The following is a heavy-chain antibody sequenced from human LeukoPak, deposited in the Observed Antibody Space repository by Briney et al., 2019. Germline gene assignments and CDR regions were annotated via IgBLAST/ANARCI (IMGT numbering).Heavy chain of an antibody. D-gene: IGHD2-15*01. V-gene: IGHV4-30-4*01. CDR1: GGTISSGDYY. CDR2: IYYSGST. J-gene: IGHJ3*02. Sequence: SETLSLTCAVSGGTISSGDYYWSWIRQPPGKGLEWIGYIYYSGSTYYNPSLKSRVTISVDTSKNQFSLKLSSVTAADTAVYYCARDTPVLSAFDIWGQGTMVTVSS. CDR3: ARDTPVLSAFDI.